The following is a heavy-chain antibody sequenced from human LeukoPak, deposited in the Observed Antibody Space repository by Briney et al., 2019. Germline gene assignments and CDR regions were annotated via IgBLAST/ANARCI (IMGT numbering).Heavy chain of an antibody. CDR2: INHSGST. J-gene: IGHJ5*02. CDR3: ARGLEIVYSSSWYRGPRPRWFDP. CDR1: GGSLSGYY. D-gene: IGHD6-13*01. Sequence: SETLSLTCAVYGGSLSGYYWSWIRQPPGKGLEWIGEINHSGSTNYNPSLKSRVTISVDTSKNQFSLKLSSVTAADTAVYYCARGLEIVYSSSWYRGPRPRWFDPRGQGTLVTVSS. V-gene: IGHV4-34*01.